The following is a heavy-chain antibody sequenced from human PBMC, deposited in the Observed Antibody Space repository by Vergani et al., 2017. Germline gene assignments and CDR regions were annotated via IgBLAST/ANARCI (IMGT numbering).Heavy chain of an antibody. CDR1: GGTFSSYA. J-gene: IGHJ2*01. V-gene: IGHV1-69*01. CDR3: ASSPWQLGLSFRYFDL. D-gene: IGHD6-6*01. CDR2: IIPIFGTA. Sequence: QVQLVQSGAEVKKPGSSVKVSCKASGGTFSSYAISWVRQAPGQGLGWMGGIIPIFGTANYAQKFQGRVTITADESTSTAYMELSSLRSEDTAVYYCASSPWQLGLSFRYFDLWGRGTLVTVSA.